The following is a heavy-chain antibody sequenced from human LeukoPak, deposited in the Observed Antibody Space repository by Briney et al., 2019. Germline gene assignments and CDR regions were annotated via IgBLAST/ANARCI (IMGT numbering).Heavy chain of an antibody. V-gene: IGHV4-59*12. Sequence: SETLSLTCTVSGGSINTYYWSWIRQPPGKGLEWIGYIYYSGSTNYNPSLKSRVTISVDRSKNQFSLKLSSVTAADTAVYYCARGRGTYSSSWYDYWGQGTLVTVSS. CDR2: IYYSGST. CDR3: ARGRGTYSSSWYDY. D-gene: IGHD6-13*01. CDR1: GGSINTYY. J-gene: IGHJ4*02.